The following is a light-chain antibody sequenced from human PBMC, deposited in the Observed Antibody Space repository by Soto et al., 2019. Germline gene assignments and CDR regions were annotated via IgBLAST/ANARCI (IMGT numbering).Light chain of an antibody. J-gene: IGKJ2*02. CDR1: QSVASN. CDR3: QQYHNWPPQCT. Sequence: EIVMTQSPASLSVSPGDGATLSCRASQSVASNVAWYQQKPGQSPRLLIHGASTRAVGVPARFSDSGSGTDCSLTINSLQSEDFAVYYGQQYHNWPPQCTFGQGTKLQIK. CDR2: GAS. V-gene: IGKV3-15*01.